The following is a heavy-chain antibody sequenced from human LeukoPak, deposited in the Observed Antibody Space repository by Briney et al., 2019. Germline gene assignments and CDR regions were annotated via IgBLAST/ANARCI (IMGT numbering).Heavy chain of an antibody. V-gene: IGHV3-23*01. Sequence: GGSLRLSCAASGFSFSSYAMSWVRQAPGKGLEWVSAISGIGGRTYYAESVKGRFTISRDNSKNTLYLQMNSLRAEDTAVYYCAKDKNTWIQLWTFDYWGQGTLVTVSS. CDR3: AKDKNTWIQLWTFDY. CDR1: GFSFSSYA. D-gene: IGHD5-18*01. CDR2: ISGIGGRT. J-gene: IGHJ4*02.